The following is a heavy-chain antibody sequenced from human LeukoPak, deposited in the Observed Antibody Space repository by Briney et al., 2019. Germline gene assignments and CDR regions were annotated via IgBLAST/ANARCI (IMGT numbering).Heavy chain of an antibody. D-gene: IGHD3-9*01. Sequence: GGSLRLSCAASGFTFSSYEMNWVRQAPGKGLEWVSYISSSGSTIYYADSVKGRFTISRDNSKNTLYLQMNSLRAEDTAVYYCATARRYFDWLYYWGQGTLVTVSS. CDR3: ATARRYFDWLYY. V-gene: IGHV3-48*03. CDR2: ISSSGSTI. J-gene: IGHJ4*02. CDR1: GFTFSSYE.